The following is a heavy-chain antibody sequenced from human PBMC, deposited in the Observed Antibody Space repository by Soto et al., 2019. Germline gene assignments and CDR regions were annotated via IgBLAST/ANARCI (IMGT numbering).Heavy chain of an antibody. CDR2: IYYSGST. V-gene: IGHV4-61*01. J-gene: IGHJ6*02. Sequence: QVQLQESGPGLVKPSETLSLTCTVSGGSVSSGSYYWSWIRQPPGKGLEWIGYIYYSGSTNYNPSLKSRVPTXVXSAKTQFSRKLRSVTAADTAVYYCARGIEGWYQGRYYYGMDVWGQGTTVTVSS. CDR1: GGSVSSGSYY. CDR3: ARGIEGWYQGRYYYGMDV. D-gene: IGHD6-19*01.